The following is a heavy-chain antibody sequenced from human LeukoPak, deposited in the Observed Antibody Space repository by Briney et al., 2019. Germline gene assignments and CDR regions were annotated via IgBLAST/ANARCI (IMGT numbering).Heavy chain of an antibody. D-gene: IGHD6-13*01. CDR3: ARGPYSSSWYSLRYYYYYMDV. J-gene: IGHJ6*03. Sequence: ASVKVSCKASGYTFTSYDINWVRQATGQGLEWMGWMNPNSGNTGYAQKFQSRVTMTRNTSISTAYMELSSLRSEDTAVYYCARGPYSSSWYSLRYYYYYMDVWGKGTTVTVSS. CDR2: MNPNSGNT. V-gene: IGHV1-8*01. CDR1: GYTFTSYD.